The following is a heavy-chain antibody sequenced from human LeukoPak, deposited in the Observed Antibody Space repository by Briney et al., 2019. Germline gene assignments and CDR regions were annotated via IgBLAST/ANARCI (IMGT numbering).Heavy chain of an antibody. J-gene: IGHJ4*02. CDR2: IYYSGST. CDR1: GGSITSTIYY. CDR3: ARENNYFDY. Sequence: PSETLSLTCTVSGGSITSTIYYWSWIRQPPGKGLEWIGYIYYSGSTNYNPSLKSRVTISVDTSKNQFSLKLNSVTAADTAVYYCARENNYFDYWGQGTLVTVSS. V-gene: IGHV4-61*01.